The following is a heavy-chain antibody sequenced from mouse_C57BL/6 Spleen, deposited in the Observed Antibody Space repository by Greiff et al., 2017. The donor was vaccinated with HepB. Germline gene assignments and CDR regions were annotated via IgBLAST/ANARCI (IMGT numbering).Heavy chain of an antibody. V-gene: IGHV6-3*01. D-gene: IGHD4-1*01. CDR3: TGEELGYWYFDV. CDR2: IRLKSDNYAT. Sequence: EVKLQESGGGLVQPGGSMKLSCVASGFTFSNYWMNWVRQSPEKGLEWVAQIRLKSDNYATHYAESVKGRFTISRDDSKSSVYLQMNNLRAEDTGIYYCTGEELGYWYFDVWGTGTTVTVSS. J-gene: IGHJ1*03. CDR1: GFTFSNYW.